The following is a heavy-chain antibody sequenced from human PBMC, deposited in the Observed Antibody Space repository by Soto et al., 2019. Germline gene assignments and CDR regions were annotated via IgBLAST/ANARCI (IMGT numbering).Heavy chain of an antibody. CDR2: INAGNGNT. CDR1: GYTFTSSG. CDR3: ARNLMDYDILTGYYKAYYFDY. Sequence: ASVKVSCKASGYTFTSSGLSWVRQAPGQRLAWMGWINAGNGNTKYSQKFQGRLTITRDTSASTAYMELSSLRSEDTAVYYCARNLMDYDILTGYYKAYYFDYWGQGTLVTVSS. D-gene: IGHD3-9*01. V-gene: IGHV1-3*01. J-gene: IGHJ4*01.